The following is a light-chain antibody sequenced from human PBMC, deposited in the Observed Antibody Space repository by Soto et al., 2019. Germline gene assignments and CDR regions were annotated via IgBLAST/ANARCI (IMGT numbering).Light chain of an antibody. CDR2: DAS. J-gene: IGKJ4*01. Sequence: AIQLTQSPSSLSASVGDRVSITCRASQGISSAFAWYLQKPGKAPKLLISDASSLESGVPSRFSGSGSGTDFTLTISRLQPEDFATYYCQQFNSYPLTFGGGTKVEIK. CDR3: QQFNSYPLT. V-gene: IGKV1-13*02. CDR1: QGISSA.